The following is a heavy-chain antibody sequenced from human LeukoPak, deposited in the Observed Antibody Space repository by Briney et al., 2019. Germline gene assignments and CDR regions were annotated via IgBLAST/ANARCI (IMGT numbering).Heavy chain of an antibody. D-gene: IGHD3-16*01. J-gene: IGHJ6*02. V-gene: IGHV1-69*04. CDR1: GGTFSSYA. CDR3: ARERRDGGFPYSYYYGMDV. Sequence: SVKVSCKASGGTFSSYAISWVRQAPGQGLEWMGRIIPTFGIANYAQKFQGRVTITADKSTSTAYMELSSLRSEDTAVYYCARERRDGGFPYSYYYGMDVWGQGTTVTVSS. CDR2: IIPTFGIA.